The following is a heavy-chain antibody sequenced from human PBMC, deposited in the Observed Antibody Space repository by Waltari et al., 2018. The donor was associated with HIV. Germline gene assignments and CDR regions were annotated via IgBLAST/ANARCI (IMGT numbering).Heavy chain of an antibody. CDR1: GGSIGSYW. J-gene: IGHJ6*02. V-gene: IGHV4-4*08. CDR2: LYDNGRT. CDR3: ATGGARGMDI. Sequence: QVQLLESGPGVVKSSEALSLHCSVSGGSIGSYWLNWVRQPPGKVLHWIGYLYDNGRTIYNPSLRSRVTISSDASGKQFSLKLNSVTAADTAIYYCATGGARGMDIWGHGTTVTVSS.